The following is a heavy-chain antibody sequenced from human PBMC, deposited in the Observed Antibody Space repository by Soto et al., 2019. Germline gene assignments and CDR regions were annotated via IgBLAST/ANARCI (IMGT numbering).Heavy chain of an antibody. CDR3: ARHAGYGLYYFDY. J-gene: IGHJ4*02. D-gene: IGHD5-18*01. Sequence: QLQLQESGPGLVKPSETLSLTCTVSGGSISSSSYYWGWIRQPPGKGLEWIGSIYYSRSTYYNPYLQSRVTISVGTPKTLFSLKLGSVTGADTAVYYGARHAGYGLYYFDYWGQGTLVTVSS. V-gene: IGHV4-39*01. CDR1: GGSISSSSYY. CDR2: IYYSRST.